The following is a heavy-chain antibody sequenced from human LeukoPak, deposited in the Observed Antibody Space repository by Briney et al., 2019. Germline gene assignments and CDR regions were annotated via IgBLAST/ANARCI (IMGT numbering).Heavy chain of an antibody. CDR3: ARAYYDFWSGYYAFDY. Sequence: SETLSLTCTVSGGSISGYYWSWIRQPPGKGLEWIGYIYTSGSTNYNPSLKSRVTISVDTSKNQFSLKLSSVTAADTAVYYCARAYYDFWSGYYAFDYWGQGTLVTVSS. CDR2: IYTSGST. J-gene: IGHJ4*02. D-gene: IGHD3-3*01. V-gene: IGHV4-4*09. CDR1: GGSISGYY.